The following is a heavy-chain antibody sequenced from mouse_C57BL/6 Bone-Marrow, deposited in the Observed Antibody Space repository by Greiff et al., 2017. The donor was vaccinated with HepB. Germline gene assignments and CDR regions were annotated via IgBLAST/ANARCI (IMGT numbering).Heavy chain of an antibody. CDR1: GFNIKDDY. J-gene: IGHJ3*01. V-gene: IGHV14-4*01. D-gene: IGHD1-1*01. CDR3: TTNGSSPWFAY. CDR2: IDPENGDT. Sequence: EVKLQESGAELVRPGASVKLSCTASGFNIKDDYMHWVKQRPEQGLEWIGWIDPENGDTEYASKFQGKATITADTSSNTAYLQLSSLTSEDTAVYYCTTNGSSPWFAYWGQGTLVTVSA.